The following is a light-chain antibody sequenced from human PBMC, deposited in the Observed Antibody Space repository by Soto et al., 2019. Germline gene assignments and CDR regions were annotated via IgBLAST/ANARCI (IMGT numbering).Light chain of an antibody. CDR3: GTWDSRLSAVV. V-gene: IGLV1-51*01. Sequence: QSVLTQPPSGSAAPGQKVTISCSGSNSNIGNKDVSWYQLFPGTAPRLLIYDNDRRPSGIPDRFSASKSGPLATLAITGLQTGDEADYYCGTWDSRLSAVVFGGGTKLTVL. CDR2: DND. CDR1: NSNIGNKD. J-gene: IGLJ2*01.